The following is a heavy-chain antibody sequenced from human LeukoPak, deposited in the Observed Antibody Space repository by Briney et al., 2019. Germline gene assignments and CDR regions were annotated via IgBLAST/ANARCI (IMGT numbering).Heavy chain of an antibody. CDR3: ARGPRYFDWLSSYYYMDV. V-gene: IGHV3-21*01. J-gene: IGHJ6*03. D-gene: IGHD3-9*01. Sequence: GGSLRLSCAASGFTFSSYSMNWVRQAPGKGLEWVSSISSSSSYIYYADSVKGRFTISRDNAKTSLYLQMNSLRAEDTAVYYCARGPRYFDWLSSYYYMDVWGKGTTVTVSS. CDR2: ISSSSSYI. CDR1: GFTFSSYS.